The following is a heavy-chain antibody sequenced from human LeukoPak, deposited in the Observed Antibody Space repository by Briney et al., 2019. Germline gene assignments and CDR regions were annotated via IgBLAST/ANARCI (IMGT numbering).Heavy chain of an antibody. V-gene: IGHV3-7*01. D-gene: IGHD5-18*01. Sequence: GVALRLSCAASGFIFSTYTMHWVRQAPGRGLEWVASINPDGNKKYSADSVKGRFTISRDNAENSLYLQMNSLRVEDTAFYYCARDLAYSRLDYWGQGMLVTVSS. CDR3: ARDLAYSRLDY. J-gene: IGHJ4*02. CDR1: GFIFSTYT. CDR2: INPDGNKK.